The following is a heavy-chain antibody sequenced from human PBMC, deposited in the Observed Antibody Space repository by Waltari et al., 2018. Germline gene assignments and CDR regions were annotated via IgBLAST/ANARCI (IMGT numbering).Heavy chain of an antibody. CDR1: GYTFTGYY. D-gene: IGHD6-6*01. J-gene: IGHJ4*02. CDR2: INPNSGGT. V-gene: IGHV1-2*02. CDR3: ARDPLPYSSSSGAHDY. Sequence: QVQLVPSGAEVKKPGASVKVPCKASGYTFTGYYMHWVRQAPGQGLEWMGWINPNSGGTNYAQKFQGRVTMTRDTSISTAYMELSRLRSDDTAVYYCARDPLPYSSSSGAHDYWGQGTLVTVSS.